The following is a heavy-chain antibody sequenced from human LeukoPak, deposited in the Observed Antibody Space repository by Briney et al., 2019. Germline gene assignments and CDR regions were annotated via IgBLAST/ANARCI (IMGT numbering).Heavy chain of an antibody. D-gene: IGHD2-2*01. CDR2: SRDKAKSYST. J-gene: IGHJ4*02. CDR1: GFTFSDHY. CDR3: ARRSNTYYTFDY. Sequence: PGGSLRLSCAASGFTFSDHYMDWVRQAPGKGLEWLARSRDKAKSYSTEHAASVKGRFTISRDDSKNSLYLQMNSLDTEDTAVYYCARRSNTYYTFDYWGQGTLVTVSS. V-gene: IGHV3-72*01.